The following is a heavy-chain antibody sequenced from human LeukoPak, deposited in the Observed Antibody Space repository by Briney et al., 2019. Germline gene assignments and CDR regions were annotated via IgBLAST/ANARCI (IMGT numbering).Heavy chain of an antibody. V-gene: IGHV3-9*01. CDR3: GKDMYSSSWNFFDY. D-gene: IGHD6-13*01. CDR1: GFTFDDYG. CDR2: ISWSSGSI. Sequence: GRSLRLSCAASGFTFDDYGMHWVRQVPGKGLEWVSGISWSSGSIGYADSVKGRFTISRDNAKNSLYLQMNSLRAEDTALYYCGKDMYSSSWNFFDYWGRGTLVTVSS. J-gene: IGHJ4*02.